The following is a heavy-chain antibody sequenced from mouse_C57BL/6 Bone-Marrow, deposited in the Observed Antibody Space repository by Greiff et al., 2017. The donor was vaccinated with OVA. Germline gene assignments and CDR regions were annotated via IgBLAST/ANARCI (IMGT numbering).Heavy chain of an antibody. J-gene: IGHJ2*01. CDR1: GYAFSSYW. D-gene: IGHD2-1*01. V-gene: IGHV1-80*01. CDR2: IYPGDGDT. Sequence: VQLKESGAELVKPGASVKISCKASGYAFSSYWMNWVKQRPGKGLEWIGQIYPGDGDTNYNGKFKGKATLTADKSSSTAYMQLSSLTSEDSAVYFCARIIYYGNKYYFDYWGQGTTLTVSS. CDR3: ARIIYYGNKYYFDY.